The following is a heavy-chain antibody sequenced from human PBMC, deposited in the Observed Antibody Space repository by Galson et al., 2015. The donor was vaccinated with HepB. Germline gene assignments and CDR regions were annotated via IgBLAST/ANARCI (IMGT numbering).Heavy chain of an antibody. V-gene: IGHV1-2*02. J-gene: IGHJ6*02. CDR2: INPTSGGT. Sequence: SVKVSCKASGYTFTGYHIHWVRQAPGQGLEWMGWINPTSGGTNHVQKFQGRVTMTRDTSISTAYMELSRLRSDDTAVYYCARDAYFDWEYYYGMDVWGPGTTVTVSS. CDR1: GYTFTGYH. CDR3: ARDAYFDWEYYYGMDV. D-gene: IGHD3-9*01.